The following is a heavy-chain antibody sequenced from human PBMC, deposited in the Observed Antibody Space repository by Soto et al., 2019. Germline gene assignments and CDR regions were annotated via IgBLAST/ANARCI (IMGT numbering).Heavy chain of an antibody. Sequence: QGLLVQSGAEVTKPGASVKVSCKASGYTFTNYYIHWVRQAPGQGLEWMGRINPSGGSTWNAKKFKDKVTMTRNTSTNTVYMEVNSLRSADTAVYYCVRGGTEMATIGSFDYWGQGTQVTVSS. D-gene: IGHD5-12*01. J-gene: IGHJ4*02. CDR1: GYTFTNYY. V-gene: IGHV1-46*01. CDR2: INPSGGST. CDR3: VRGGTEMATIGSFDY.